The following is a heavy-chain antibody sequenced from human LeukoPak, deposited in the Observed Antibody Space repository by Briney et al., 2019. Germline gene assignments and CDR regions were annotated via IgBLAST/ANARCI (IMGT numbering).Heavy chain of an antibody. Sequence: GGSLRLSCVASGFTISSYWMHWVRQAPGKGLEWVGRTRNKANSYTTEYAASVKGRFTISRDDSKNSLYLQMNSLKTEDTAVYYCARFFLDSKSYYYGMDVWGQGTTVTVSS. CDR3: ARFFLDSKSYYYGMDV. D-gene: IGHD4-11*01. V-gene: IGHV3-72*01. CDR2: TRNKANSYTT. J-gene: IGHJ6*02. CDR1: GFTISSYW.